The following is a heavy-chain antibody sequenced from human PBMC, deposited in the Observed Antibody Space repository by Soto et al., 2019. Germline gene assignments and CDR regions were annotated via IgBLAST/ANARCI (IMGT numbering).Heavy chain of an antibody. D-gene: IGHD2-15*01. J-gene: IGHJ4*02. CDR3: ARQGSGSYYFDY. V-gene: IGHV3-64*01. CDR2: ISSNGGST. CDR1: GFTFSSYA. Sequence: GGSLRLSCAASGFTFSSYAMHWVRQAPGKGLEYVSAISSNGGSTYYANSVKGRFTISRDNSKNTLYLQMGSLRAEDMAVYYCARQGSGSYYFDYWGQGTLVTVSS.